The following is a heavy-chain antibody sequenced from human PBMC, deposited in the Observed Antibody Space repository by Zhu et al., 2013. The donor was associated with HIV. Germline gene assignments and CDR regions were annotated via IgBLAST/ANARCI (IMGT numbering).Heavy chain of an antibody. CDR3: AREDTAMVIDAFDI. CDR2: IYYSGST. V-gene: IGHV4-39*07. CDR1: GGSISSSSYY. D-gene: IGHD5-18*01. Sequence: QVQLQESGPGLVKPSETLSLTCTVSGGSISSSSYYWGWIRQPPGKGLEWIGSIYYSGSTYYNPSLKSRVTISVDTSKNQFSLKLSSVTAADTAVYYCAREDTAMVIDAFDIVGPRDNGHRLF. J-gene: IGHJ3*02.